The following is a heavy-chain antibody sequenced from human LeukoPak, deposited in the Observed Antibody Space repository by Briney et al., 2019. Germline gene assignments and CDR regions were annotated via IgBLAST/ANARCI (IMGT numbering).Heavy chain of an antibody. Sequence: TSSETLSLTCAVSGGSISSSYWWSWVRQPPGKGLEWIGEINHSGSTNYNPSLKSRVTISVDTSKNQFSLKLSSVTAADTAVYYCARHWTYYDYVWGSYRPYYFDYWGQGTLVTVSS. J-gene: IGHJ4*02. CDR2: INHSGST. CDR3: ARHWTYYDYVWGSYRPYYFDY. V-gene: IGHV4-4*02. D-gene: IGHD3-16*02. CDR1: GGSISSSYW.